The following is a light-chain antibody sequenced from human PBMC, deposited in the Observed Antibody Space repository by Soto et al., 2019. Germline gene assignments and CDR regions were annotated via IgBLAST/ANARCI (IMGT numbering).Light chain of an antibody. CDR3: QHLTT. CDR2: DAS. CDR1: QTISNY. J-gene: IGKJ5*01. Sequence: VALTQSPATLSLSPGQRATLSCRASQTISNYLAWDQHRPGQAPRLLIDDASNRATGIPASFSGSGAGTDFTLTNPNLEPEDFAVYYCQHLTTFGQGTRLEIK. V-gene: IGKV3-11*01.